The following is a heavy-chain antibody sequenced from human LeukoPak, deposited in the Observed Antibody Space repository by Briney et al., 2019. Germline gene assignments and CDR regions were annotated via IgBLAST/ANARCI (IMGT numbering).Heavy chain of an antibody. CDR3: ARAISSSWYVDWFDP. Sequence: PSQTLSLTCPVSGGSISSYYWSWIRQPAGKGLEWIGRIYTSGSTNYNPSLKSRVTMSVDTSKNQFSLKLSSVTAADTAVYYCARAISSSWYVDWFDPWGQGTLVTVSS. CDR1: GGSISSYY. J-gene: IGHJ5*02. D-gene: IGHD6-13*01. CDR2: IYTSGST. V-gene: IGHV4-4*07.